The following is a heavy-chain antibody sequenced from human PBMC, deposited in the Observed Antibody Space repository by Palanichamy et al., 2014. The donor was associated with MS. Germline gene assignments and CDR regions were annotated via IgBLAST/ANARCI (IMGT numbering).Heavy chain of an antibody. J-gene: IGHJ5*02. CDR3: ARDSCDYEGEDWFDP. CDR2: IYHSGST. V-gene: IGHV4-38-2*02. D-gene: IGHD4-17*01. CDR1: GYSISSGYY. Sequence: QVQLQESGPGLVKPSETLSLTCTVSGYSISSGYYWGWIRQPPGKGLEWIGSIYHSGSTYYNPSPKSRVTISVDTSKNQFSLKLSSVTAADTAVYYCARDSCDYEGEDWFDPWGQGTLVTVSS.